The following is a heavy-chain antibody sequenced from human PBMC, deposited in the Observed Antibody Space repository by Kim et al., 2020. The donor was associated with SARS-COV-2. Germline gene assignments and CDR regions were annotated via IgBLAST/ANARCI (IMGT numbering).Heavy chain of an antibody. J-gene: IGHJ4*02. V-gene: IGHV4-34*01. CDR3: ARGKWLIKLFDY. Sequence: NYNPSLTSRVTISVDTSKNQFSLKLSSVTAADTAVYYCARGKWLIKLFDYWGQGTLVTVSS. D-gene: IGHD5-12*01.